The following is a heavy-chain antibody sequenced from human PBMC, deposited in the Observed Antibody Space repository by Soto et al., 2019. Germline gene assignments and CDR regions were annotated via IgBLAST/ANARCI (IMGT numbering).Heavy chain of an antibody. CDR3: ARGGRYCSSTSCYYYAMDV. J-gene: IGHJ6*02. D-gene: IGHD2-2*01. CDR1: GGSVSSGSYY. CDR2: IYYSGST. Sequence: SETLSLTCTVSGGSVSSGSYYWSWIRQPPGKGLEWIGYIYYSGSTNYNPSLKSRVTISVDTSKNQFSLKLSSVTAADTAVYYCARGGRYCSSTSCYYYAMDVWGQGTTVTVSS. V-gene: IGHV4-61*01.